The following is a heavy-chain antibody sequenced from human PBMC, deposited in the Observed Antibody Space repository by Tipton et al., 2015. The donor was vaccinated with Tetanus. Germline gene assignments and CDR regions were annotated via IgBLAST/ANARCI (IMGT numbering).Heavy chain of an antibody. J-gene: IGHJ3*01. D-gene: IGHD4-17*01. V-gene: IGHV4-39*01. Sequence: TLSLTCIVSGDAISTNSYFWGWIRQPPGKGLEWIGSIYYSGSSYYNPSLESRVTISLDTSKNRFSLKLTSVTAADAAVYYCARPSTTVTPRVFDVWGQGTMVTVSS. CDR2: IYYSGSS. CDR3: ARPSTTVTPRVFDV. CDR1: GDAISTNSYF.